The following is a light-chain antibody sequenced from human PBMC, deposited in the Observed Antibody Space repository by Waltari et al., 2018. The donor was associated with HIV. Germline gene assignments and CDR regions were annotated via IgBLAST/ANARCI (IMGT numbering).Light chain of an antibody. Sequence: TVVTQEPSFSVSPGGTVTLTCGLSSGSVSTSYYPSWYQQTPGQAPRTLIYSTNTRSSGVADRFSGSILGNKAALTITGAQADDESDYYCVLYMGSGISVFGGGTKLTVL. J-gene: IGLJ3*02. CDR2: STN. V-gene: IGLV8-61*01. CDR1: SGSVSTSYY. CDR3: VLYMGSGISV.